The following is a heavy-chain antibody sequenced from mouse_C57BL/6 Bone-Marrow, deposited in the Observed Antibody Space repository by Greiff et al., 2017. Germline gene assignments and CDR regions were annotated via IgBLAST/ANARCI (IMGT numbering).Heavy chain of an antibody. D-gene: IGHD1-1*01. CDR2: INPNYGTT. CDR3: KGYSSYEVSFAY. V-gene: IGHV1-39*01. Sequence: VQLQQSGPELVKPGASVKISCKASGYSFTDYNMNWVKQSHGKSLEWIGVINPNYGTTSYNQKFKGKATLTADKSSSTAYLELRSLTSEDSAVYYCKGYSSYEVSFAYWGQGTLVTVSA. CDR1: GYSFTDYN. J-gene: IGHJ3*01.